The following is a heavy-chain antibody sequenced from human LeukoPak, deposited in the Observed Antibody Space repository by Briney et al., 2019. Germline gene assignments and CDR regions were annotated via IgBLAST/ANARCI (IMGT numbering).Heavy chain of an antibody. CDR1: EFTVSRNY. V-gene: IGHV3-53*01. Sequence: GGSLRLSCTASEFTVSRNYMLWVRQAPGKGLEWVSLIFSNGDTHYADSVKGRFTISRDTSKNTSSLQMNSLRVQDTAMYYCTRDQMNYWGQGTLVTASS. D-gene: IGHD5-24*01. J-gene: IGHJ4*02. CDR2: IFSNGDT. CDR3: TRDQMNY.